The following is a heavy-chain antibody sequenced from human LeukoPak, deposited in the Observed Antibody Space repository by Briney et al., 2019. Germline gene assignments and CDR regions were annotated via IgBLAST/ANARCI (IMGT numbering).Heavy chain of an antibody. Sequence: SETLSLTCTVSGGSISSGDYYWRWIRQPPGKGLEWIGYIYYSGSTSYNPSLKSRVTISVDTSKNQFSLKLSSVTAADTAVYYCASTNYGSGSYYIIPPFDYWGQGTLVTVSS. V-gene: IGHV4-30-4*01. CDR3: ASTNYGSGSYYIIPPFDY. CDR1: GGSISSGDYY. CDR2: IYYSGST. J-gene: IGHJ4*02. D-gene: IGHD3-10*01.